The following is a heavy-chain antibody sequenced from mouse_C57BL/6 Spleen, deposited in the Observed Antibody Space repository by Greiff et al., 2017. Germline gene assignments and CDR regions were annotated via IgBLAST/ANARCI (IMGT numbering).Heavy chain of an antibody. Sequence: QVQLKQSGPELVKPGASVKISCKASGYAFSSSWMNWVKQRPGKGLEWIGRIYPGDGDTNYNGKFKGKATLTADKSSSTAYMQLSSLTSEDSAVYFCARDGIGLLREYFDVWGTGTTVTVSS. CDR2: IYPGDGDT. CDR3: ARDGIGLLREYFDV. CDR1: GYAFSSSW. V-gene: IGHV1-82*01. J-gene: IGHJ1*03. D-gene: IGHD2-3*01.